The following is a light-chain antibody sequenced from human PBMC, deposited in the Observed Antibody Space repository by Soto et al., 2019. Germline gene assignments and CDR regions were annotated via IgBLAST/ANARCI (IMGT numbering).Light chain of an antibody. CDR2: RIS. CDR3: QQYDKVPQT. Sequence: EIVLTQSPGTLSLSPGERATLSCRASQSVGRNYLAWYQQKPGQAPRLLIHRISTRATGIPDRFSGSGSSTDFTLTISRLEPEDFAVYYCQQYDKVPQTFGQGTRLEIK. V-gene: IGKV3-20*01. CDR1: QSVGRNY. J-gene: IGKJ1*01.